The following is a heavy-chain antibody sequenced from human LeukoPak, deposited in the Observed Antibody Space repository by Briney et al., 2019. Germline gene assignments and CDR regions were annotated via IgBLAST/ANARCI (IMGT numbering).Heavy chain of an antibody. CDR2: ITGSGSFT. Sequence: PGGSLRLSCAASGFTFSDYAMTWVRQAPGKGLEWVSTITGSGSFTYYADSGKGRFTISRDNSRKILYLQMNSLRAEDTAVYFCAKRVGTYHFDSWGQGTLVTVSS. D-gene: IGHD1-26*01. CDR1: GFTFSDYA. V-gene: IGHV3-23*01. J-gene: IGHJ4*02. CDR3: AKRVGTYHFDS.